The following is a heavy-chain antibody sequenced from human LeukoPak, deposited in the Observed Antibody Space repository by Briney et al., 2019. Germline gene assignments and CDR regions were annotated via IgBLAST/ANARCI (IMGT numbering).Heavy chain of an antibody. J-gene: IGHJ4*02. Sequence: GGSLRLSCAASGFTFSSYGMHWVRQAPGKGLEWVAFIRYDGSNKYYADSVKGRFTISRDNSKNTRYLQMNSLRAEDTAVYYCAKTGGYPTDYYDSSGYYYDFDYWGQGTLVTVSS. CDR3: AKTGGYPTDYYDSSGYYYDFDY. CDR1: GFTFSSYG. V-gene: IGHV3-30*02. D-gene: IGHD3-22*01. CDR2: IRYDGSNK.